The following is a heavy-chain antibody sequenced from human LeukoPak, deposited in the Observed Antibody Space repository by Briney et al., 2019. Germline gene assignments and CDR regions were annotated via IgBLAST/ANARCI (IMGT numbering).Heavy chain of an antibody. CDR3: AKDATGGDYYDSSRDY. CDR2: IYSGGST. CDR1: GFTVSSNY. Sequence: PGGSPRLSCAASGFTVSSNYMSWVRQAPGKGLEWVSIIYSGGSTYYADSVKGRFTISRDNSKNTLYLQMTSLRAEDTAVYYCAKDATGGDYYDSSRDYWGQGTLVTVSS. V-gene: IGHV3-66*01. D-gene: IGHD3-22*01. J-gene: IGHJ4*02.